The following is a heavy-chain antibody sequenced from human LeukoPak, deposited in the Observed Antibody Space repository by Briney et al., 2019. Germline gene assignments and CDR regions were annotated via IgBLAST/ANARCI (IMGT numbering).Heavy chain of an antibody. D-gene: IGHD2-2*01. Sequence: SETLSLTCTVSGGSISSSSYYWGWIRQPPGKGLEGIGYIYHSGSTYYNPSLKSRVTISVDRSKNQFSLKLSSVTAADTAVYYCARVPSSTSRYYFDYWGQGTLVTVSS. CDR3: ARVPSSTSRYYFDY. J-gene: IGHJ4*02. CDR1: GGSISSSSYY. V-gene: IGHV4-39*07. CDR2: IYHSGST.